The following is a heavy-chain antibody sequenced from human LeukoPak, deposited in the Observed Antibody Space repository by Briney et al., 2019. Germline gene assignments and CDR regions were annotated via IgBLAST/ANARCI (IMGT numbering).Heavy chain of an antibody. J-gene: IGHJ4*02. V-gene: IGHV3-20*04. CDR3: ARPRDYGDPYYFDY. D-gene: IGHD4-17*01. Sequence: GGSLRLSCAASGFTFDDYGMSWVRQAPGKGLEWVSGINWNGGSTGYADSVKGRFTISRDNSKNTLSLQMNSLRAEDTAVYYCARPRDYGDPYYFDYWGQGTLVTVSS. CDR1: GFTFDDYG. CDR2: INWNGGST.